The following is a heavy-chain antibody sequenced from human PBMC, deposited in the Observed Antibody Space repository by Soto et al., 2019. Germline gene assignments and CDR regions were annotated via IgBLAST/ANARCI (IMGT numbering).Heavy chain of an antibody. V-gene: IGHV3-30*18. D-gene: IGHD3-16*01. CDR2: ISYDGSNK. CDR3: AKSQRPALAVLDY. J-gene: IGHJ4*02. CDR1: GFTFSSYG. Sequence: GGSLRLSCAASGFTFSSYGMHWVRQAPGKGLEWVAVISYDGSNKYYADSVKGRFTISRDNSKNTLYLQMNSLRAEDTAVYYCAKSQRPALAVLDYWGQGTLVTVSS.